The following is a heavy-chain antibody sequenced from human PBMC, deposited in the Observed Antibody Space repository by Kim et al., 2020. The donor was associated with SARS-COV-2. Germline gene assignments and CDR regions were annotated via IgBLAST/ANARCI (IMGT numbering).Heavy chain of an antibody. Sequence: ASVKVSCKASGYTFTSYYMHWVRQAPGQGLEWMGIINPSGGSTSYAQKFQGRVTMTRDTSTSTVYMELSSLRSEDTAVYYCARSGVMTTVEYYFDYWGQGTLGTVSS. CDR1: GYTFTSYY. J-gene: IGHJ4*02. CDR2: INPSGGST. D-gene: IGHD4-17*01. CDR3: ARSGVMTTVEYYFDY. V-gene: IGHV1-46*01.